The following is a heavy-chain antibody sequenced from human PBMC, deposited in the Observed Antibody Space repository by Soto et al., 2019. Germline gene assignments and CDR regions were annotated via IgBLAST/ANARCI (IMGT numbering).Heavy chain of an antibody. Sequence: PSETLSLTCGVYVGSFSGYYWSWIRQPPGKGLEWIGEINHRGSTNYNPSLKSRVTISVDTSKNQFSLKLSSVTAADTAVYYCARRNYDILNGYYKRGWFDPWGQGNLVTVSS. CDR3: ARRNYDILNGYYKRGWFDP. CDR2: INHRGST. V-gene: IGHV4-34*01. CDR1: VGSFSGYY. J-gene: IGHJ5*02. D-gene: IGHD3-9*01.